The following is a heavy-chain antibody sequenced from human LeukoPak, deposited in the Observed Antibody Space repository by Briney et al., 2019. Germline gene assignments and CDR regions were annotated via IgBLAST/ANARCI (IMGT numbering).Heavy chain of an antibody. V-gene: IGHV4-38-2*02. D-gene: IGHD2-15*01. J-gene: IGHJ5*02. CDR2: IYHRGTT. CDR1: GYSISSGFF. Sequence: SETLSLTCTVSGYSISSGFFWGWIRQSPGKGLEWIGNIYHRGTTYYNPSLKGRVTISVDTSKNQFSLNLSSVTAADTAVYYCARDVVVVAAKYNWFDPWGQGTLVTVSS. CDR3: ARDVVVVAAKYNWFDP.